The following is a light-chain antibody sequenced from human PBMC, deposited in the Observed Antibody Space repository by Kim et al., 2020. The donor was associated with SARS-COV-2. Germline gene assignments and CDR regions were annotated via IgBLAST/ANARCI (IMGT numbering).Light chain of an antibody. Sequence: SVSPGQTASITCSGDKLGDKYACWYQQKPGQSPVLVIYQDNKRPSGFPERFSGSNSGNTATLTISGTQAMDEADYYCQAWDSSTAVFGGGTQLTVL. J-gene: IGLJ2*01. CDR1: KLGDKY. CDR2: QDN. CDR3: QAWDSSTAV. V-gene: IGLV3-1*01.